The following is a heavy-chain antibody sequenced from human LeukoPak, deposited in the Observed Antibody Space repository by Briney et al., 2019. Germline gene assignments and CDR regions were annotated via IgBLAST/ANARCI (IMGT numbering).Heavy chain of an antibody. CDR2: FYPSVAYT. V-gene: IGHV5-10-1*01. CDR1: GYSFTSYW. D-gene: IGHD6-13*01. Sequence: GESLKISCKVSGYSFTSYWTSWVRQMLGKGLRWLGRFYPSVAYTNYSPSFQGQLTISADKSISTAYLQWSSLKASDTAMYYCARRHSSSWYWFDPWGQGTLVTVSS. J-gene: IGHJ5*02. CDR3: ARRHSSSWYWFDP.